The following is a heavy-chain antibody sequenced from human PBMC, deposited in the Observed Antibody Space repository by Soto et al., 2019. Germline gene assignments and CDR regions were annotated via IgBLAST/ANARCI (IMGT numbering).Heavy chain of an antibody. CDR2: IYSGGST. CDR1: TFTVSTNY. D-gene: IGHD6-13*01. J-gene: IGHJ6*02. CDR3: ARVYRSSWSGDYYYGMDV. Sequence: GGSLRLSFTASTFTVSTNYMSWVRQAPGTWLEWVSVIYSGGSTYYEDSVKGRFTISRDNSKNTLYLQMNSLRAEDTAVYYCARVYRSSWSGDYYYGMDVWGQGTTVTVSS. V-gene: IGHV3-53*05.